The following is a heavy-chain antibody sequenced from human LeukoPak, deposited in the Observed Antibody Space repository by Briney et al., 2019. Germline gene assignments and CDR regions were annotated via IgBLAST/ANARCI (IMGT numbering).Heavy chain of an antibody. CDR2: ISAYNGNT. CDR3: ARDTMIVVVITYYYGMDV. CDR1: GYTFTSHG. V-gene: IGHV1-18*01. D-gene: IGHD3-22*01. J-gene: IGHJ6*02. Sequence: GASVKVSCEASGYTFTSHGISWVRQAPGQGLEWMGWISAYNGNTNYAQKLQGRVTMTTDTSTSTAYMELRSLRSDDTAVYYCARDTMIVVVITYYYGMDVWGQGTTVTVSS.